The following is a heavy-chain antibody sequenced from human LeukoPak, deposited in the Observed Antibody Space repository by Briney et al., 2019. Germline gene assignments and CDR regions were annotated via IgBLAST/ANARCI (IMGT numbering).Heavy chain of an antibody. CDR3: ARRSGSSPDYYYYYMDV. CDR2: IYPGDSDT. CDR1: GYSFTSYW. V-gene: IGHV5-51*01. D-gene: IGHD3-10*01. Sequence: GESLKISCKGSGYSFTSYWIGWVRQMPGKGLEWMGIIYPGDSDTRYSPSFQGQVTISADKSISTAYLQWSSLKASDTAMYYCARRSGSSPDYYYYYMDVWGKGTTVTVSS. J-gene: IGHJ6*03.